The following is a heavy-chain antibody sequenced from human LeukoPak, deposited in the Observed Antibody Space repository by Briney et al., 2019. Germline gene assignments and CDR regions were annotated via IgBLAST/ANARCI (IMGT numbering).Heavy chain of an antibody. Sequence: ASVKVSCKASGGTFSSYAISWVRQAPGQGLEWTGRIIPILGIANYAQKFQGRVTITADKSTSTAYMELSSLRSEDTAVYYCARDKAKAATRPTTYYYYYYGMDVWGQGTTVTVSS. CDR3: ARDKAKAATRPTTYYYYYYGMDV. CDR2: IIPILGIA. J-gene: IGHJ6*02. CDR1: GGTFSSYA. D-gene: IGHD2-15*01. V-gene: IGHV1-69*04.